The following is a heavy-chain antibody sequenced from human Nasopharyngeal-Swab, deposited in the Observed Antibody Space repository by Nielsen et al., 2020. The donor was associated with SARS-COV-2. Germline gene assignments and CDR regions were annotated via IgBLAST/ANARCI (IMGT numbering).Heavy chain of an antibody. CDR1: GGSISSGSYY. Sequence: SETLSLTCTVSGGSISSGSYYWSWIRQPAGKGLEWIGRIYTSGSTNYNPSLKSRVTISVDTSKNQFSLKPSSVTAADTAVYYCARDQYCSGGSCTVFDYWGQGTLVTVSS. CDR2: IYTSGST. CDR3: ARDQYCSGGSCTVFDY. J-gene: IGHJ4*02. V-gene: IGHV4-61*02. D-gene: IGHD2-15*01.